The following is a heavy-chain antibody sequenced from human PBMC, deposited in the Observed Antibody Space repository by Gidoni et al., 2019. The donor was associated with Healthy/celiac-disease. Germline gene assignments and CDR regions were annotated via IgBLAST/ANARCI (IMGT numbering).Heavy chain of an antibody. J-gene: IGHJ4*02. V-gene: IGHV3-33*01. CDR2: IWYDGSNK. CDR3: ARARIGSWYYFDY. CDR1: GFTFSSYG. Sequence: QVQLVESGGGVVQPGRSLRLSCAASGFTFSSYGMHWVRQAPGKGLEWVAVIWYDGSNKYYADSVKGRFTISRDNSKNTLYLQMNSLRAEDTAVYYCARARIGSWYYFDYWGQGTLVTVSS. D-gene: IGHD6-13*01.